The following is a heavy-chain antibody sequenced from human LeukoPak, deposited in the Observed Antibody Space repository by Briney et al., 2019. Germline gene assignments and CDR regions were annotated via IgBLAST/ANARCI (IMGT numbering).Heavy chain of an antibody. J-gene: IGHJ4*02. V-gene: IGHV3-23*01. CDR1: GFTFSSYW. D-gene: IGHD1-26*01. CDR3: ARRRGSYYFDY. CDR2: ISGSGGST. Sequence: GGSLRLSCAASGFTFSSYWMSWVRQAPGKGLEWVSAISGSGGSTYYADSVKGRFTISRDNSKNSLYLQMNSLRAEDTALYYCARRRGSYYFDYWGQGTLVTVSS.